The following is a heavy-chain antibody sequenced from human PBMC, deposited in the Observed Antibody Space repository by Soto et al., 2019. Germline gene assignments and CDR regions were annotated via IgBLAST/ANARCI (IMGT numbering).Heavy chain of an antibody. V-gene: IGHV3-11*01. Sequence: GGSLRLSCAASGFTFSDYYMSWSRQAPGKGLEWVSYTSSSGSTIYYADSVKGRFTISRDNAKNSLYLQMNSLRAEDTAVYYCASDRGYCGGGSCYSDGVDYWGQGTLVTVSS. CDR2: TSSSGSTI. CDR1: GFTFSDYY. CDR3: ASDRGYCGGGSCYSDGVDY. J-gene: IGHJ4*02. D-gene: IGHD2-15*01.